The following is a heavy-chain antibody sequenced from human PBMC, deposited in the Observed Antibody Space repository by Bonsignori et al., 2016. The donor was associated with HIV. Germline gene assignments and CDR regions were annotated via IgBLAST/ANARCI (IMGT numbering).Heavy chain of an antibody. CDR1: GGSFSGYY. D-gene: IGHD3-22*01. CDR2: INHSGST. V-gene: IGHV4-34*01. Sequence: GSLRLSCAVYGGSFSGYYWSWIRQPPGKGLEWIGEINHSGSTNYNPSLKSRVTISVDTSKNQFSLKLSSVTAADTAVYYCARGSCGYYDSSGYCYYYYYMDVWGKGTTVTVSS. CDR3: ARGSCGYYDSSGYCYYYYYMDV. J-gene: IGHJ6*03.